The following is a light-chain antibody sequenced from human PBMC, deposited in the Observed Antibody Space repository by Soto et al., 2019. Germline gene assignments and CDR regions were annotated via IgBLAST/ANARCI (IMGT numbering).Light chain of an antibody. CDR1: SSDIGSNNY. CDR2: EVS. J-gene: IGLJ3*02. Sequence: QSALTQPASVSGSPGKSITISCTANSSDIGSNNYVSWFQQRPGKAPPLIIYEVSNWPSGVSTHFSGSQSGNKASLASSGILPVDEAEYYCGTYTTTTQRFGGGTQLAVL. V-gene: IGLV2-14*01. CDR3: GTYTTTTQR.